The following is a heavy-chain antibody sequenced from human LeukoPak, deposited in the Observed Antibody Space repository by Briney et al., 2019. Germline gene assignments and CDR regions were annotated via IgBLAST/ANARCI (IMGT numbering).Heavy chain of an antibody. D-gene: IGHD6-25*01. CDR2: IGAAGDT. CDR3: ARGISGGLDI. V-gene: IGHV3-13*01. J-gene: IGHJ2*01. CDR1: GFSFSSYD. Sequence: TGGSLRLSCAASGFSFSSYDKHWVRQATGKGLEWVSSIGAAGDTYFSGSVKGRSTISRENAKNSLYLQMNILRVGDTAVYYCARGISGGLDIWGRGTLVTVSS.